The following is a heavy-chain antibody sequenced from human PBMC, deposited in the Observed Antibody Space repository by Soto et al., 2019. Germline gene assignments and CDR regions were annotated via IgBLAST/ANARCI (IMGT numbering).Heavy chain of an antibody. Sequence: GASVKVSCKASGYTFTSYYMHWVRQAPGQGLEWMGIINPSGGSTSYAQKFQGRVTMTRDTSTSTVYMELSSPRSEDTAVYYCARDVVVVVGAPPGLYYYYCMHVWGQVTTVTVSS. CDR1: GYTFTSYY. V-gene: IGHV1-46*01. J-gene: IGHJ6*02. CDR2: INPSGGST. D-gene: IGHD2-15*01. CDR3: ARDVVVVVGAPPGLYYYYCMHV.